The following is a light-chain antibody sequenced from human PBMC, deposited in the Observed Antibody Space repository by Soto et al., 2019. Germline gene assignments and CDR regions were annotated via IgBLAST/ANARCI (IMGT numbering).Light chain of an antibody. J-gene: IGKJ3*01. CDR3: QQYGFS. CDR2: DAS. CDR1: QSVSYW. V-gene: IGKV1-5*01. Sequence: DIHMTQSPSTLSASVGDRVTITCRASQSVSYWLAWYQQKPGKAPKLLIHDASSLERGVSSRFRGSGSGQEFTLTISGLQPDDFATYYCQQYGFSFGPGTKVEMK.